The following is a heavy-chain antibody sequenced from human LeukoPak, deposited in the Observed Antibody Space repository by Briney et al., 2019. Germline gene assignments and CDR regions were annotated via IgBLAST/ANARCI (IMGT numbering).Heavy chain of an antibody. D-gene: IGHD4-23*01. V-gene: IGHV1-8*01. CDR1: GYTFTSYD. CDR2: MNPNSGNT. J-gene: IGHJ4*02. CDR3: ARAPKRGYGGTYYFDY. Sequence: PSVKVSCKASGYTFTSYDINWVRQATGQGLEWMGWMNPNSGNTGYAQKFQGRVTMTRNTSISTAYMELSSLRSEDTAVYYCARAPKRGYGGTYYFDYWGQGTLVTVSS.